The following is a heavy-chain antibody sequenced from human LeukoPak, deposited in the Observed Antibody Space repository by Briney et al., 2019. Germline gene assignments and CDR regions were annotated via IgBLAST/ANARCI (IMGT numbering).Heavy chain of an antibody. J-gene: IGHJ4*02. CDR1: GFTFSSYS. CDR3: ARDYNGGYDY. CDR2: INSSSSYI. D-gene: IGHD3-10*01. Sequence: GGSLRLSCAASGFTFSSYSMNWVRQAPGKGLEWVSSINSSSSYIYYADSVKGRFTISRDNAKNSLYLQMNSLRAEDTAVYYCARDYNGGYDYWGQGNLVTVSS. V-gene: IGHV3-21*01.